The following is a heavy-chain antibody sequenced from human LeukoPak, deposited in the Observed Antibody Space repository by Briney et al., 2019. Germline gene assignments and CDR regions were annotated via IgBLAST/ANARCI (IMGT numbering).Heavy chain of an antibody. CDR3: ARDHRLGSSSWYWCDP. V-gene: IGHV3-21*01. D-gene: IGHD6-13*01. J-gene: IGHJ5*02. CDR1: GFTFSSYS. Sequence: PGGSLRLSCAASGFTFSSYSMNWVRQAPGKGLEWVSSISSSSSYIYYADSVKGRFTISRDNAKNSLYLQMNSLRAEDTAVYYCARDHRLGSSSWYWCDPWGQGTLVTVSS. CDR2: ISSSSSYI.